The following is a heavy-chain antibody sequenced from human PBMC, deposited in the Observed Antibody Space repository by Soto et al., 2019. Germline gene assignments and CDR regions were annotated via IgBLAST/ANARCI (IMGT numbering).Heavy chain of an antibody. J-gene: IGHJ6*02. Sequence: QVQLVQSGAEVKKPGSSVKVSCKASRGTFSSYTISWVRQAPGQGLEWMGRIIPILGIANYAQKFQGRVTITADKSTSTAYMELSSLRSEDTAVYYCARYCSSTSCYGNYYYYGMDVWGQGTTVTVSS. CDR2: IIPILGIA. CDR3: ARYCSSTSCYGNYYYYGMDV. V-gene: IGHV1-69*02. CDR1: RGTFSSYT. D-gene: IGHD2-2*01.